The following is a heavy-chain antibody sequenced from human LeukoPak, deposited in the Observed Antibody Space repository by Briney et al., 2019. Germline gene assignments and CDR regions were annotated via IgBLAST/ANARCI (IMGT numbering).Heavy chain of an antibody. CDR2: INPNSGVT. CDR3: AKDRYGDYEAPFHYYMDA. V-gene: IGHV1-2*02. J-gene: IGHJ6*03. CDR1: GYTFSGFY. D-gene: IGHD5-12*01. Sequence: ASVKVSCKASGYTFSGFYIHWVRQAPGQGLEWMGWINPNSGVTNYAQRLQGRVTITRDTSIDTAYMQLSRLRSDDTAVYYCAKDRYGDYEAPFHYYMDAWGRGTTVTVSS.